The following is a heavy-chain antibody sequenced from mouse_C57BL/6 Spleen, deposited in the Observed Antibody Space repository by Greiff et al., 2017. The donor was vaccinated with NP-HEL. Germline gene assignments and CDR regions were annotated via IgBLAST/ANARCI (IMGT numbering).Heavy chain of an antibody. V-gene: IGHV1-55*01. Sequence: QVQLQQSGAELVKPGASVKMSCKASGYTFTSYWITWVKQRPGQGLEWIGDIYPGSGSTNYNEKFKSKATLTVDTSSSTAYMQLSSLTSEDSAVYYCARVPTVVEAMDYWGQGTSVTVSS. CDR3: ARVPTVVEAMDY. CDR1: GYTFTSYW. CDR2: IYPGSGST. J-gene: IGHJ4*01. D-gene: IGHD1-1*01.